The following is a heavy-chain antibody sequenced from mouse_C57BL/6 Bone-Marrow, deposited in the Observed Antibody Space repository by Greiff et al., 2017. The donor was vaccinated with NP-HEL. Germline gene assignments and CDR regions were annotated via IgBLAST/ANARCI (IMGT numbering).Heavy chain of an antibody. Sequence: EVMLVESGGGLVQPGGSLKLSCAASGFTFSDSYMYWVRQTPEKRLEWVAYISNGGGSTYYPDTVKGRFTISRDNAKNTLYLQMSRLKSEDTAMYYCARGWDGRYFDVWGTGTTVTVSS. CDR3: ARGWDGRYFDV. CDR1: GFTFSDSY. J-gene: IGHJ1*03. CDR2: ISNGGGST. D-gene: IGHD4-1*01. V-gene: IGHV5-12*01.